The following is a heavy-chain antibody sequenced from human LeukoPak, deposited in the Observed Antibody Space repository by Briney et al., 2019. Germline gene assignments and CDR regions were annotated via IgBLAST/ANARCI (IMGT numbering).Heavy chain of an antibody. CDR1: GFTFGDYY. CDR2: ISSSGSTI. CDR3: ARVYYDFWSGYGMDV. J-gene: IGHJ6*02. D-gene: IGHD3-3*01. V-gene: IGHV3-11*01. Sequence: GGSLRLSCAASGFTFGDYYMSWIRQAPGKGLEWVSYISSSGSTIYYADSVKGRFTISRDNAKNSLYLQMNSLRAEDTAVYYCARVYYDFWSGYGMDVWGQGTTVTVSS.